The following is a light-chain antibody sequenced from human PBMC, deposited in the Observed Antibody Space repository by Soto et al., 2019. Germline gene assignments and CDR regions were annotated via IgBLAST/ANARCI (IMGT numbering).Light chain of an antibody. CDR2: GVS. J-gene: IGLJ1*01. CDR3: SSYTSSITPYV. CDR1: ITDIGAYIY. Sequence: QSVLTQPASVSGSPGQSITISCTGTITDIGAYIYVSWYQQHPGKAPKLLIYGVSSRPSGVSNRFSGSKSGNAAYLTISGLQADDEAEYYRSSYTSSITPYVFGTGTKVTVL. V-gene: IGLV2-14*01.